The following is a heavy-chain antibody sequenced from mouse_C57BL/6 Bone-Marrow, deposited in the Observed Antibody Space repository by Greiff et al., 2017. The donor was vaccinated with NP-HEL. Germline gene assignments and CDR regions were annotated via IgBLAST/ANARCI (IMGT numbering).Heavy chain of an antibody. D-gene: IGHD2-2*01. CDR1: GYTFTSYW. CDR2: IHPNSGST. V-gene: IGHV1-64*01. J-gene: IGHJ2*01. Sequence: QVHVKQPGAELVKPGASVKLSCKASGYTFTSYWMHWVKQRPGQGLEWIGMIHPNSGSTNYNEKFKSKATLTVDKSSSTAYMQLSSLTSEDSAVYYCARNYGYDVGYWGQGTTLTVSS. CDR3: ARNYGYDVGY.